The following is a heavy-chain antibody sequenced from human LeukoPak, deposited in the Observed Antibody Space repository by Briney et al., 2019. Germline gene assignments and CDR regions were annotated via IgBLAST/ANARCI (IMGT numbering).Heavy chain of an antibody. Sequence: PGGSLRLSCVGSGFSFTTYWMSWVRQAPGKGLEWVANIGQDGSDKYYVDSMKGRFTTSRDNAKNSVYLHMNSLTAEDTAVYYCTGFRRSALSFWGQGTLVTVSS. CDR1: GFSFTTYW. CDR3: TGFRRSALSF. CDR2: IGQDGSDK. V-gene: IGHV3-7*01. D-gene: IGHD2/OR15-2a*01. J-gene: IGHJ4*02.